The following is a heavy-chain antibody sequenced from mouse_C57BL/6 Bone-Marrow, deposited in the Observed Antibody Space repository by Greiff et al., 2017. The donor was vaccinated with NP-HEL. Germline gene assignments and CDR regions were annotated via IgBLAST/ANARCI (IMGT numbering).Heavy chain of an antibody. CDR1: GYTFTSYW. J-gene: IGHJ2*01. CDR2: IDPSDSYT. D-gene: IGHD2-2*01. V-gene: IGHV1-69*01. Sequence: QVQLQQPGAELVMPGASVKLSCKASGYTFTSYWMHWVKQRPGQGLEWIGEIDPSDSYTNYNQKFKGKSTLTVDKSSSTAYMQLSSLTSEDSAVYYCARSAGYDDFDYWGQGTTLTVSS. CDR3: ARSAGYDDFDY.